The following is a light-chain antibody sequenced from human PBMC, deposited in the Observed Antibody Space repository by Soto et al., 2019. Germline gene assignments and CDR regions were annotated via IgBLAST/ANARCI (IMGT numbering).Light chain of an antibody. CDR1: QSISSW. CDR2: DAS. Sequence: DIQMTQSPSTLSASVGDRVTITCRASQSISSWLAGYQQKPGKAPKLLIYDASSLESGVPSRFSGSGSGTEFTLTIRSLQPDDSATYYCQQYNSYGHGLGQGTKVDSK. CDR3: QQYNSYGHG. J-gene: IGKJ1*01. V-gene: IGKV1-5*01.